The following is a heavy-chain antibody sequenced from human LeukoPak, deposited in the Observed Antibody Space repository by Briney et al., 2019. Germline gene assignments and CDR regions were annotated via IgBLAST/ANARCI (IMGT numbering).Heavy chain of an antibody. CDR1: GGTFSSYA. CDR3: ARETANPGWYGAFDI. D-gene: IGHD6-19*01. V-gene: IGHV1-69*13. Sequence: GASVKVSCKASGGTFSSYAISWVRQAPGQGLEWMGGIIPIFGTANYAQKFQGRVTITADESTSTAYMELSSLRSEDTAVYYCARETANPGWYGAFDIWGQGTMVTVSS. J-gene: IGHJ3*02. CDR2: IIPIFGTA.